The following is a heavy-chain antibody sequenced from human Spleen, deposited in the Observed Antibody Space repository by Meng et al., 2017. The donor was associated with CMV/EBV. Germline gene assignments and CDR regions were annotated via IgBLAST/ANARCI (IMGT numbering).Heavy chain of an antibody. Sequence: SCQPSGGKFDTHAIGGVRQAAGQGLERMGGINPRFGTSDYAQRFQSRVKITADESTSTAYMEVSSLRSEDTAVYFCARSHNGLFVHYWGQGTLVTVSS. CDR1: GGKFDTHA. J-gene: IGHJ4*02. CDR2: INPRFGTS. V-gene: IGHV1-69*01. CDR3: ARSHNGLFVHY. D-gene: IGHD3-10*02.